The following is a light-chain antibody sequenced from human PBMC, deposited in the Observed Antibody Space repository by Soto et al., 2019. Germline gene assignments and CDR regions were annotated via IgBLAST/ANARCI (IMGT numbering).Light chain of an antibody. Sequence: DIQMTQSPSSVSASIGDRVTITCRASQIIGSWLAWYQQKPGIAPTLLIYAASSLQSGVPSRFSGSGSGSDFTLTITSLQAEDSATYYCQQANSFPFPFGPGTKVDIK. J-gene: IGKJ3*01. CDR1: QIIGSW. V-gene: IGKV1-12*02. CDR2: AAS. CDR3: QQANSFPFP.